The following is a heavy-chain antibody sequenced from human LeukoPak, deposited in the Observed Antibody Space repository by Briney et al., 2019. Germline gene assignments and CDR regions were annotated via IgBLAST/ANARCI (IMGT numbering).Heavy chain of an antibody. J-gene: IGHJ4*02. D-gene: IGHD6-13*01. CDR3: ARDFGKGYSSSWRPFDY. Sequence: GGSLRLSCAASGFTFSSYSMNWVRQAPGKGLEWVSSISSSSSYIYYADSVKGRFTISRDNAKNSLYLQMNSLRAEDTAVYYCARDFGKGYSSSWRPFDYWGQGTLVTVSS. CDR1: GFTFSSYS. CDR2: ISSSSSYI. V-gene: IGHV3-21*01.